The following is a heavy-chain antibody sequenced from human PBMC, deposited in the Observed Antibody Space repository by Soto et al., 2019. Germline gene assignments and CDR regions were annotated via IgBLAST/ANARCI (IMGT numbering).Heavy chain of an antibody. V-gene: IGHV4-30-4*01. J-gene: IGHJ4*02. CDR2: IFYTGST. Sequence: PSETLSLTCSVSGGTINSGDYFWSWIRQPPGKGLEWIGSIFYTGSTYYSPSLKSRATMSVDTSKNLFSLRLSSVTAADTAVYYCAREAGAGGYSYFFDYWGQGTLVTVSS. D-gene: IGHD3-22*01. CDR3: AREAGAGGYSYFFDY. CDR1: GGTINSGDYF.